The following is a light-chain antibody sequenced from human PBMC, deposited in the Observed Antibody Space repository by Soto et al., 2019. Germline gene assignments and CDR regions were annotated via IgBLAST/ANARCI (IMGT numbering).Light chain of an antibody. V-gene: IGKV3-20*01. Sequence: IVLTQSPGTLSLSPGERTTLSCRASQSISRYLAWYQQKPGQGPRLLIYGASSRATGTPDRFSGSGSGTDFTFSINRLEPEDFALYYCQQYGSSPPTFGQGTKVEIK. CDR3: QQYGSSPPT. J-gene: IGKJ1*01. CDR1: QSISRY. CDR2: GAS.